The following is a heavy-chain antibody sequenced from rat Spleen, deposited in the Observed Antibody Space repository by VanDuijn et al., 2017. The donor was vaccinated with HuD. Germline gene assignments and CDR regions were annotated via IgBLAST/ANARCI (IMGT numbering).Heavy chain of an antibody. CDR1: GFTFSNYY. D-gene: IGHD1-8*01. CDR3: AKEGDGGYSSYRNWFAY. CDR2: ISTGGGNT. V-gene: IGHV5S11*01. Sequence: EVHLVESGGGLVQPGRSIKLSCAASGFTFSNYYMAWVRQAPTKGLEWVASISTGGGNTYYRDSVKGRFTISGDNAKSTLYLQMDSLRSEEMATYYCAKEGDGGYSSYRNWFAYWGQGTLVTVSS. J-gene: IGHJ3*01.